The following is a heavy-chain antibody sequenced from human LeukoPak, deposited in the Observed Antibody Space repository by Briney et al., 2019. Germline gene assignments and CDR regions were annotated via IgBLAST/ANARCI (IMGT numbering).Heavy chain of an antibody. CDR1: GYTFTAHY. Sequence: GASVKVSCKASGYTFTAHYMHWVRQAPGQGLEWMGWINPNSGATEYTQKFQGRVTMTRDTSSSTPNMELGRLTSDDTAVYYCARGLGLTGTTRGYLDYWGQGTLVTVSS. CDR2: INPNSGAT. V-gene: IGHV1-2*02. CDR3: ARGLGLTGTTRGYLDY. J-gene: IGHJ4*02. D-gene: IGHD1-20*01.